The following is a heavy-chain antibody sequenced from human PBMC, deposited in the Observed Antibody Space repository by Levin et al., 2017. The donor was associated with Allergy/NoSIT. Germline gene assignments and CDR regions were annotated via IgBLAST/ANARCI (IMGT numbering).Heavy chain of an antibody. D-gene: IGHD3-16*02. CDR3: ASRTYRA. CDR1: GGSISSSSYY. V-gene: IGHV4-39*01. CDR2: IYYSGTT. J-gene: IGHJ5*02. Sequence: PSETLSLTCTVSGGSISSSSYYWGWIRQPPGKGLEWIGSIYYSGTTYYNPSLKSRITVSVDTSKNQFSLKLRSVTAADTAIYYCASRTYRAWGQGTLVIVSS.